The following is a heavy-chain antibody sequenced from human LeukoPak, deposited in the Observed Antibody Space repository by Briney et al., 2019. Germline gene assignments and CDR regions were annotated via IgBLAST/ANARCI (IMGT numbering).Heavy chain of an antibody. V-gene: IGHV4-59*12. CDR2: IYYSGST. CDR3: ARGLTGSRPYFDS. Sequence: SETLSLTCTVSGGSISSYYWSWIRQPPGKGLEWIGYIYYSGSTNYNPSLKSRVTISVDTSKNQFSLKVSSVTAADTAVYYCARGLTGSRPYFDSWGQGTLVTVSS. D-gene: IGHD3-10*01. CDR1: GGSISSYY. J-gene: IGHJ4*02.